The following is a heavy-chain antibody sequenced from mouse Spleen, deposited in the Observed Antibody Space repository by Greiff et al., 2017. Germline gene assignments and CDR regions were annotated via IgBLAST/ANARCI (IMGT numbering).Heavy chain of an antibody. V-gene: IGHV7-3*01. CDR1: GFTFTDYY. CDR3: ARLNWDGFFDY. Sequence: EVKLMESGGGLVQPGGSLSLSCAASGFTFTDYYMSWVRQPPGKALEWLGFIRNKANGYTTEYSASVKGRFTISRDNSQSILYLQMNALRAEDSATYYCARLNWDGFFDYWGQGTTRTVAA. D-gene: IGHD4-1*01. J-gene: IGHJ2*01. CDR2: IRNKANGYTT.